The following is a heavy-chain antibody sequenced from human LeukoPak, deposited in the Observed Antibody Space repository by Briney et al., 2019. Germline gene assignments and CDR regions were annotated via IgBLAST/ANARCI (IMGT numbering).Heavy chain of an antibody. V-gene: IGHV5-51*01. CDR3: ARHYYYDSSTVEY. CDR2: IYPGDSDT. J-gene: IGHJ4*02. D-gene: IGHD3-22*01. Sequence: GESLKISCKGSGYSFTSHWIGWVRQMPGKGLEWMGIIYPGDSDTRYSPSFQGQVTISADKSISTAYLQWSSMKASDTAMYYCARHYYYDSSTVEYWGQGTLVTVSS. CDR1: GYSFTSHW.